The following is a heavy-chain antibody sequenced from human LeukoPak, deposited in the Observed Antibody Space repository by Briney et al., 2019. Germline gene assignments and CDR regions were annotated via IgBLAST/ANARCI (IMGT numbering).Heavy chain of an antibody. CDR2: INSNSGDT. D-gene: IGHD3-10*01. J-gene: IGHJ3*02. CDR1: GYTFTGYY. CDR3: ARDLRFGESDSFDI. V-gene: IGHV1-2*04. Sequence: ASVKVSCKASGYTFTGYYMHWVRQASGQGLEWMGWINSNSGDTNFAQKFQGWVTMTRDTSISTAYMELRRLKSDDTAVYYCARDLRFGESDSFDIWGQGTMVTVSS.